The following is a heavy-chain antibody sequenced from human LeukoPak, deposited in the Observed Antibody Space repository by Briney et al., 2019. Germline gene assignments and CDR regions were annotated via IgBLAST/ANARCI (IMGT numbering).Heavy chain of an antibody. V-gene: IGHV4-30-4*01. CDR3: ARSSYYDSSGYIFDY. D-gene: IGHD3-22*01. J-gene: IGHJ4*02. CDR2: ISYTGRT. CDR1: GGSISSGNYY. Sequence: SETLSLTCTVSGGSISSGNYYWGWIRQPPGKGLEWIGYISYTGRTSYNPSLKSRVTISVDTSKRQFSLQLSSVTAADTAVYYCARSSYYDSSGYIFDYWGQGTLVTVSS.